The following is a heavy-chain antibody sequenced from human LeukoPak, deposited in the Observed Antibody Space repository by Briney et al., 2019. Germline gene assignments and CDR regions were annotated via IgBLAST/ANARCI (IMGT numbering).Heavy chain of an antibody. CDR2: INSDGSST. CDR1: GFTFSNYW. CDR3: AKEGGGSYPFDY. Sequence: PGGSLRLSCAASGFTFSNYWMHWVRQAPGKGLVWVSRINSDGSSTSYADSVKGRFTISRDNAKNTLYLQMNSLRAEDTAVYYCAKEGGGSYPFDYWGQGTLVTVSS. D-gene: IGHD1-26*01. J-gene: IGHJ4*02. V-gene: IGHV3-74*01.